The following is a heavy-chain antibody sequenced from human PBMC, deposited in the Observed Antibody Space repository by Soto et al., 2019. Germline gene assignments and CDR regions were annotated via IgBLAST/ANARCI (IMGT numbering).Heavy chain of an antibody. CDR1: GYTFSNYD. CDR3: AKVSRKGSAIDFDY. J-gene: IGHJ4*02. V-gene: IGHV1-8*01. CDR2: VNPNNGDT. Sequence: QVQLVQSGAELKKPGASVKVSCKASGYTFSNYDMNWVRQATGQGPEWIGWVNPNNGDTGYAQKFQGRVTLTTDISTTTAYMEVTSLRSEDTVIYYCAKVSRKGSAIDFDYWGQGTLITVSS. D-gene: IGHD3-10*01.